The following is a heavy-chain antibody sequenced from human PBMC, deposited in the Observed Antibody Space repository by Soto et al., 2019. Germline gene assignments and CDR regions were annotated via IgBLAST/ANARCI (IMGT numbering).Heavy chain of an antibody. V-gene: IGHV3-72*01. D-gene: IGHD6-6*01. J-gene: IGHJ6*02. CDR2: IRDKANSYTT. Sequence: GGSLRLSCAASGFTFSDHYMDWVRQAPGKGLEWIGRIRDKANSYTTEYAASVKGRFSVSRDDSESSLYLQMNSLKTDDTATYYCARGSSSSRSFYYYGLDVWGQGTTVTVSS. CDR1: GFTFSDHY. CDR3: ARGSSSSRSFYYYGLDV.